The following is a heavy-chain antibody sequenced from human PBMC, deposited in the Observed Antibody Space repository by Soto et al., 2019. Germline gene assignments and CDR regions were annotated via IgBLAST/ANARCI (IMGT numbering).Heavy chain of an antibody. D-gene: IGHD1-20*01. Sequence: GASVKVSCKASGYTFTSYGISWVRQAPVQVLEWMVCISAYNGNTNYAQKLQGRVTMTTDTSTSTAYMELRSLRSDDTAVYYCASGIYRNYYYYYGMAVWGQGTTVTVSS. V-gene: IGHV1-18*01. CDR1: GYTFTSYG. CDR2: ISAYNGNT. CDR3: ASGIYRNYYYYYGMAV. J-gene: IGHJ6*01.